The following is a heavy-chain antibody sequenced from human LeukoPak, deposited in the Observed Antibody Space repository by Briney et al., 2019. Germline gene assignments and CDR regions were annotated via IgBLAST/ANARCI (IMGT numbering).Heavy chain of an antibody. V-gene: IGHV4-59*01. CDR2: IYYSGST. D-gene: IGHD6-19*01. CDR3: ARDRDSSGHIDL. CDR1: GGSISSYY. Sequence: SETLSLTCTVSGGSISSYYWSWIRQPPGKGRGGFGYIYYSGSTNYNPSLKGRVTISVDTSKNQFSLKLSSVTAADTAVYYCARDRDSSGHIDLWGQGTLVTVSS. J-gene: IGHJ5*02.